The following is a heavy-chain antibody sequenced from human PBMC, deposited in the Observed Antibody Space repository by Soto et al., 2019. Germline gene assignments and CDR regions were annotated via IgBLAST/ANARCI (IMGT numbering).Heavy chain of an antibody. V-gene: IGHV1-69*08. D-gene: IGHD2-21*02. CDR1: GDTFSSYI. CDR2: VIPVLTTT. J-gene: IGHJ6*02. CDR3: ARRRYCGYDCYHKHYYGMDV. Sequence: QVQLVQSGAEVKKPGSSVRVSCRSSGDTFSSYIVNWLRLAPGRGLEWMGRVIPVLTTTDYAQNFRGRVTISADRSMTTVYLDLSSLTSADTAVYYCARRRYCGYDCYHKHYYGMDVWGQGSLVTVAS.